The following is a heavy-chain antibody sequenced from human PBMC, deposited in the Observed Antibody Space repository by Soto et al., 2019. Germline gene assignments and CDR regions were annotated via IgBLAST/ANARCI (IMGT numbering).Heavy chain of an antibody. CDR3: ARAVFSSILYIDF. V-gene: IGHV4-30-2*06. CDR2: ISHLETT. J-gene: IGHJ6*03. D-gene: IGHD3-10*01. Sequence: SETLSLTCSVSGVTMSYGAYSWNWIRQSPGKGLEWLGYISHLETTYYNPSFRSRVTISLETSKNRFSLNVKSATAADTAVYYCARAVFSSILYIDFWGQGTTVTVSS. CDR1: GVTMSYGAYS.